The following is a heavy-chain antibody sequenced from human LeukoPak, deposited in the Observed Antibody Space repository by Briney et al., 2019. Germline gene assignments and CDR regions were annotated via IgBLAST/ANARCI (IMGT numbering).Heavy chain of an antibody. CDR1: GGTFSSYA. CDR3: ARGQQQLVRGADDAFDI. CDR2: IIPIFGTA. J-gene: IGHJ3*02. D-gene: IGHD6-13*01. Sequence: SVKVSCKASGGTFSSYAISWVRQAPGQGLEWMGGIIPIFGTANYAQKFQGRVTITTDESTSTAYMELSSLRSEDTAVYYCARGQQQLVRGADDAFDIWGQGTMVTVSS. V-gene: IGHV1-69*05.